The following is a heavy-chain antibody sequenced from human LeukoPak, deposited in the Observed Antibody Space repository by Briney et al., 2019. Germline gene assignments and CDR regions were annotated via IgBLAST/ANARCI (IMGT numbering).Heavy chain of an antibody. Sequence: PSQTLSLTCTVSGGSISSGDYYWSWIRQPPGKGLEWIGYIYYSGSTNYNPSLKSRVTISVDTSKNQFSLKLSSVTAADTAVYYCARGMDYGGNVFDYWGQGTLVTVSS. CDR3: ARGMDYGGNVFDY. V-gene: IGHV4-30-4*01. D-gene: IGHD4-23*01. J-gene: IGHJ4*02. CDR2: IYYSGST. CDR1: GGSISSGDYY.